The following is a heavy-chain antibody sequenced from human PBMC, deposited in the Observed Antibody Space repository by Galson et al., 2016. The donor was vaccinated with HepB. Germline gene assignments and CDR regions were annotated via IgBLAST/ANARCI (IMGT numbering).Heavy chain of an antibody. CDR2: IKQDGSEK. J-gene: IGHJ4*02. CDR1: GFTFSSYW. V-gene: IGHV3-7*01. Sequence: SLRLSCAASGFTFSSYWMSWVRQIPGKGLEWVANIKQDGSEKYYVDSVRGRFTISRDNVKNSLYLQMNSLRAEDTAVYYCVRWSRSHYWGQGTLVTASP. D-gene: IGHD3-3*01. CDR3: VRWSRSHY.